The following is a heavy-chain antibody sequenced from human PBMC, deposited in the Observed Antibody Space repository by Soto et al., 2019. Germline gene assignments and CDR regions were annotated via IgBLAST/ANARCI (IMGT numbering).Heavy chain of an antibody. V-gene: IGHV4-38-2*01. CDR2: IYHSGST. CDR1: GYSISSGYY. Sequence: SETLSLTCAVSGYSISSGYYWGWIRQPPGKGLGWIGSIYHSGSTYYNPSLKSRVTISVDTSKNQFSLKLSSVTAADTAVYYCARGLAGYWGQGTLVTVSS. CDR3: ARGLAGY. J-gene: IGHJ4*02. D-gene: IGHD3-3*02.